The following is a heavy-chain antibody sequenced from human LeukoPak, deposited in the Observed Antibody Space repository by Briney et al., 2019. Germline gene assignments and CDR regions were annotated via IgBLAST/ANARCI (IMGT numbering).Heavy chain of an antibody. CDR2: VSGSGDST. Sequence: GGSLRLSCAASGFTFSTNAMSWVRRAPGKGLEWVSAVSGSGDSTYYADSVKGRFTISRANSKNTLYLQMNSLRAEDTAVYYCARGGRGSGWYFRAQGFDYWGQGTLVTVSS. CDR3: ARGGRGSGWYFRAQGFDY. D-gene: IGHD6-19*01. V-gene: IGHV3-23*01. J-gene: IGHJ4*02. CDR1: GFTFSTNA.